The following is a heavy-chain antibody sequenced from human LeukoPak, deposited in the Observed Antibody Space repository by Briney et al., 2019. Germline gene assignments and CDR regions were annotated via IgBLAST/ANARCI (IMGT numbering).Heavy chain of an antibody. CDR2: IKQDGSEK. CDR3: ARVLWLYSSSWILGGFDI. CDR1: GFTFSIYW. V-gene: IGHV3-7*01. Sequence: GGSLRLSCAASGFTFSIYWMSWVRQAPGKGLEWVANIKQDGSEKYYVDSVKGRFTISRDNAKNSLYLQMNSLRAEDTAVYYCARVLWLYSSSWILGGFDIWGQGTMVTVSS. D-gene: IGHD6-13*01. J-gene: IGHJ3*02.